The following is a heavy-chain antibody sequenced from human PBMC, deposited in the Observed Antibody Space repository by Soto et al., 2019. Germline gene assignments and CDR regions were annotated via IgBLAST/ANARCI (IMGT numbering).Heavy chain of an antibody. CDR3: ATDYGDYGRAAYDY. J-gene: IGHJ4*02. Sequence: QVQLVQSGAEVKKPGSSVKVSCKACGGTFSSYTISWVRQAPGQGLEWMGRIIPILGIANYAQKFQGRVTITADKSTSTAYMELSSLRSEDTAVYYCATDYGDYGRAAYDYWGQGTLVTVSS. V-gene: IGHV1-69*02. CDR1: GGTFSSYT. CDR2: IIPILGIA. D-gene: IGHD4-17*01.